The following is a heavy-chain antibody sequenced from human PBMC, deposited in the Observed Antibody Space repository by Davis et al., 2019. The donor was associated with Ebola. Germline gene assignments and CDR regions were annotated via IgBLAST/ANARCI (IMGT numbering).Heavy chain of an antibody. CDR1: GFTFSSYA. D-gene: IGHD3-3*01. J-gene: IGHJ4*02. CDR2: ISYDGSNK. CDR3: ARVATIFGVVDY. V-gene: IGHV3-30-3*01. Sequence: GESLKISCAASGFTFSSYAMHWVRQAPGKGLEWVAVISYDGSNKYYADSVKGRFTISRDNSKNTLYLQMNSLRAEDTAVYYCARVATIFGVVDYWGQGTLVTVSS.